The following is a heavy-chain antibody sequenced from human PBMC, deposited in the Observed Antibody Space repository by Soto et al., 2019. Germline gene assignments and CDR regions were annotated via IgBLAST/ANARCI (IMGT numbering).Heavy chain of an antibody. D-gene: IGHD3-9*01. Sequence: EVQLVESGGGLVKPGGSLRLSCAASGFTFSNAWMSWVRQAPGQGLEWVGRIKRNTDSGTTDYATPVKVRFTTSRDDSKNTLYLQKKRLKTEETAVYDFNNYGSLGYYDILTGFRMDYWGQGTLVTVSS. V-gene: IGHV3-15*01. CDR3: NNYGSLGYYDILTGFRMDY. CDR2: IKRNTDSGTT. CDR1: GFTFSNAW. J-gene: IGHJ4*02.